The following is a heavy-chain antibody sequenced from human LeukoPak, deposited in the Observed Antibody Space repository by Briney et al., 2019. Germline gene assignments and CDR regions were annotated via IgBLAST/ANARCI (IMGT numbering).Heavy chain of an antibody. CDR1: GYTLTELS. V-gene: IGHV1-24*01. D-gene: IGHD2-8*01. CDR2: FDPEDGET. J-gene: IGHJ3*02. CDR3: ATSHVLMVYAIGAFDI. Sequence: ASVKVSCKVSGYTLTELSMHWVRQAPGKGLEWMGGFDPEDGETIYAQKFQGRVTMTEDTSTDTAYMELSSLRSEDTAVYYCATSHVLMVYAIGAFDIWGQGTMVTVSS.